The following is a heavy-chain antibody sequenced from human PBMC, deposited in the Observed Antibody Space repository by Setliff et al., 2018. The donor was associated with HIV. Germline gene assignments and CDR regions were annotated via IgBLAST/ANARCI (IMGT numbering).Heavy chain of an antibody. V-gene: IGHV4-38-2*02. J-gene: IGHJ3*02. D-gene: IGHD3-10*01. CDR2: IYHSGST. Sequence: SETLSLTCDVSGYSISNGYYWGWIRQPPGKGLEWIGNIYHSGSTYYNPSLKSRVTISVDKSKNQFSLNLSSVTAADTAVYYCARDLKSGSYSPGAFDIWGQGTMVTVSS. CDR3: ARDLKSGSYSPGAFDI. CDR1: GYSISNGYY.